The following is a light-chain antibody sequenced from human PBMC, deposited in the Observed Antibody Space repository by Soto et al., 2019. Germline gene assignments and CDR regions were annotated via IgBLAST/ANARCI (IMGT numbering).Light chain of an antibody. V-gene: IGKV1-5*03. Sequence: DIQMTQSPSTLSASVGDSVTISCRASQNIDSGLAWYQQKPGEAPKLLIYKASNLQSGVPSEFSGSGSGTEFTLTISSLQPDDFATYYCLHYKRSWTFGHGTKVEI. J-gene: IGKJ1*01. CDR2: KAS. CDR1: QNIDSG. CDR3: LHYKRSWT.